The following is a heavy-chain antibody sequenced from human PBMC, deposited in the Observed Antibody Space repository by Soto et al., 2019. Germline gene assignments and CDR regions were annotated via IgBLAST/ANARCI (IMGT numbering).Heavy chain of an antibody. CDR2: ISGSGGST. Sequence: GGSLRLSCAASGFTFSSYAMSWVRQAPGKGLEWVSAISGSGGSTYYADSVKGRFTISRDNSKNTLYLQMNSLRAEDTAVYYCAKYMISSDYIWGSYYGDYWGQGTLVTVSS. CDR1: GFTFSSYA. D-gene: IGHD3-16*01. CDR3: AKYMISSDYIWGSYYGDY. J-gene: IGHJ4*02. V-gene: IGHV3-23*01.